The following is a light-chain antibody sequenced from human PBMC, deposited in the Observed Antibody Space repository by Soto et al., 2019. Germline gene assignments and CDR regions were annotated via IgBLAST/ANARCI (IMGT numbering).Light chain of an antibody. CDR3: GSYTSTSTLYV. CDR2: EVS. V-gene: IGLV2-14*01. J-gene: IGLJ1*01. CDR1: SSDIGGYNY. Sequence: QSVLTQPASVSGSPGQSITISCTGTSSDIGGYNYVSWYQQHPGKAPKLMIYEVSSRPSGVSNRFSGSKSGNTASLTISGRQAEDEAAYFCGSYTSTSTLYVFGSGTKLTVL.